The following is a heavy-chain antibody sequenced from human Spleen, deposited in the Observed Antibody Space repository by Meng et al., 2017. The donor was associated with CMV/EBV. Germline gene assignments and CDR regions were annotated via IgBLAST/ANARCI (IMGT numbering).Heavy chain of an antibody. CDR3: ARDRSGDHFDY. J-gene: IGHJ4*02. Sequence: QVQLHEAGPGLVKPSQTLSLTCSASGGSISSGDSYWSWIRQPPGKGLEWIGYIYYSGSTYYNPSLKSRVTISVDTSKNQFSLKLSSVTAADTAVYYCARDRSGDHFDYWGQGTLVTVSS. D-gene: IGHD4-17*01. CDR2: IYYSGST. V-gene: IGHV4-30-4*01. CDR1: GGSISSGDSY.